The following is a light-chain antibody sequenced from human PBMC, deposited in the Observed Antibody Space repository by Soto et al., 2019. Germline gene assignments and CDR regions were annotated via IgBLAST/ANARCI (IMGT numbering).Light chain of an antibody. J-gene: IGKJ2*01. CDR2: DAV. V-gene: IGKV3-20*01. Sequence: EIVLTQAPGTLSLSPGVGATLSCRASQSVTGTNLAWYQQRPGQAPRLLIYDAVRRATGIPDRFSGSGSGTDFTLTISRLEPEDFAVYYCHQYGSSLGTFGQGTKVDIK. CDR1: QSVTGTN. CDR3: HQYGSSLGT.